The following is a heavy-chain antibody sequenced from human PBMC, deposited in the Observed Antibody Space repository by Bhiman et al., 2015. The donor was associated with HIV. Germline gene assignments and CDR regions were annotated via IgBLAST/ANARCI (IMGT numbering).Heavy chain of an antibody. J-gene: IGHJ6*03. Sequence: EVQLVESGGGLVTPGGSLRLSCAASGFTFSSYSMNWVRQAPGKGLEWVSSISSSSSYIYYADSVKGRFTISRDNARNSLSLQMDSLRIEDTAVYYCARNHRSSNWLGIFYYYMDVWGKGTTVTVSS. CDR3: ARNHRSSNWLGIFYYYMDV. CDR2: ISSSSSYI. D-gene: IGHD4-11*01. CDR1: GFTFSSYS. V-gene: IGHV3-21*03.